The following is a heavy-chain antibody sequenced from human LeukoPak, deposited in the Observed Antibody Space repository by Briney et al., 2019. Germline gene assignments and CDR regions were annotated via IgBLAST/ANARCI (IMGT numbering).Heavy chain of an antibody. CDR3: ARDTWDRDTSAHFNL. CDR2: ISGYDGSR. J-gene: IGHJ2*01. Sequence: ASVKVSCKASGYRFSNFGISWVRQAPGQGLDWMDWISGYDGSRAYAQKFRDRVLLSTDSSANTAYLILTSLTSDDSAIYYCARDTWDRDTSAHFNLWGRGTLVTVSS. V-gene: IGHV1-18*01. CDR1: GYRFSNFG. D-gene: IGHD1-26*01.